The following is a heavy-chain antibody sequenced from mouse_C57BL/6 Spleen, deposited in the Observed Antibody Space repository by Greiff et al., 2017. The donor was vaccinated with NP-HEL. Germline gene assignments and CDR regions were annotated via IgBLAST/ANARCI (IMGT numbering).Heavy chain of an antibody. Sequence: GGGLVQPKGSLKLSCAVSGFTFNTYAMHWVRQAPGKGLEWVARIRSKSSNYATYYADSVKDRFTISRDDSQSMLYLQMNILMTEDTAMYYCVREWGIWDDYAMDYWGQGTSVTVSS. CDR2: IRSKSSNYAT. CDR1: GFTFNTYA. J-gene: IGHJ4*01. D-gene: IGHD4-1*01. V-gene: IGHV10-3*01. CDR3: VREWGIWDDYAMDY.